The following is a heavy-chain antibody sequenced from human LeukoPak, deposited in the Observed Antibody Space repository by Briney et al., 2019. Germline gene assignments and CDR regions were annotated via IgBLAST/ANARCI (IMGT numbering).Heavy chain of an antibody. V-gene: IGHV4-34*01. CDR2: INHSGST. D-gene: IGHD3-10*01. J-gene: IGHJ4*02. Sequence: SETLSLTCAVYGGSFSGYYWSWIRQPPGKGLEWIGEINHSGSTNYNPSLKSRVTISVDASKNQFSLKLSPVTAADTAVYYCARGKDYYGSVLDYWGQGTLVTVSS. CDR3: ARGKDYYGSVLDY. CDR1: GGSFSGYY.